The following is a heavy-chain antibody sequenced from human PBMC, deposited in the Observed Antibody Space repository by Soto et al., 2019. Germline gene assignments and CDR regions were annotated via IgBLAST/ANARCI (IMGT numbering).Heavy chain of an antibody. V-gene: IGHV1-69*08. Sequence: QVQLVQSGAEVKKPGSSVKVSCKASGGTFSSYTISWVRQAPGQGLEWMGRIIPILGIANYAQKFQGRVTITADKSTSTAHMELSSLRSEDTAVYYCARDFEEYSGYDLAYWGQGTLVTVSS. D-gene: IGHD5-12*01. CDR3: ARDFEEYSGYDLAY. J-gene: IGHJ4*02. CDR1: GGTFSSYT. CDR2: IIPILGIA.